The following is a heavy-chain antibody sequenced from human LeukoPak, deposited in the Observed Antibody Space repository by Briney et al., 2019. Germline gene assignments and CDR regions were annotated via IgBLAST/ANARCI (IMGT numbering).Heavy chain of an antibody. J-gene: IGHJ4*02. Sequence: PGGSLRLSCAASGFIVSGDFMSWVRQAPGKGLEWVSVIYSDGSTYYADSVKGRFTTSRDNSKNTLDLQMTGLRAEDTAVYYCAKTRPLDSSSWSHGDYWGQGTLVTVSS. CDR2: IYSDGST. CDR1: GFIVSGDF. V-gene: IGHV3-53*01. D-gene: IGHD6-13*01. CDR3: AKTRPLDSSSWSHGDY.